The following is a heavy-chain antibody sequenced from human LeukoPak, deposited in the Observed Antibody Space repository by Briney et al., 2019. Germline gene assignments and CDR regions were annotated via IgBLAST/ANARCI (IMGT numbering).Heavy chain of an antibody. Sequence: GGSLRLSCAASGFTFSDYYMSWIRQAPGKGLEWVSYISSSSSYTNYADSVKGRFTISRDNAKNSLYLQMNSLRAEDTAVYYCARDCGPSYYDILTGSGAFDIWGQGTTVTVSS. CDR1: GFTFSDYY. CDR2: ISSSSSYT. J-gene: IGHJ3*02. D-gene: IGHD3-9*01. V-gene: IGHV3-11*05. CDR3: ARDCGPSYYDILTGSGAFDI.